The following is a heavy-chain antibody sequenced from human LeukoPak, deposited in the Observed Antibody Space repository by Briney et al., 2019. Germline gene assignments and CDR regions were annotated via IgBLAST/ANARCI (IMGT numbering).Heavy chain of an antibody. V-gene: IGHV1-2*02. Sequence: ASVKVSCKASEYTFTTYAMNWVRQAPGQGLEWMGWINPNSGGTNYAQKFQGRVTMTRDTSISTAYMELSRLRSDDTAVHYCARDIPRYYYGSGTSDYWGQGTLVTVSS. J-gene: IGHJ4*02. CDR3: ARDIPRYYYGSGTSDY. CDR1: EYTFTTYA. CDR2: INPNSGGT. D-gene: IGHD3-10*01.